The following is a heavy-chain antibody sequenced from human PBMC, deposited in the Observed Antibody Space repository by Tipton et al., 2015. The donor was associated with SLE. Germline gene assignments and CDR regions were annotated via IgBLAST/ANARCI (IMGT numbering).Heavy chain of an antibody. J-gene: IGHJ6*02. D-gene: IGHD2-8*01. Sequence: TLSLTCKVSGGYIRSYYWSWIRQPPGKGLEWIGYISYGGGTNYNPSLKSRVTMSVDTAKNQFSLKLTSVTAADTAVYYCARGMLTWRGAIVGVDVWGQGTTVNVSS. V-gene: IGHV4-59*08. CDR3: ARGMLTWRGAIVGVDV. CDR1: GGYIRSYY. CDR2: ISYGGGT.